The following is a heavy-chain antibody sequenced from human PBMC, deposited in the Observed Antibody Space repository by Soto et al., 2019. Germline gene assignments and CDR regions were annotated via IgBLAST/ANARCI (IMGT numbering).Heavy chain of an antibody. CDR1: GGSTSSDGYS. D-gene: IGHD1-26*01. CDR2: IYHSGTTT. CDR3: ARLGGSYAVPHFDY. Sequence: SETLSLTCAVSGGSTSSDGYSWSWIRQPPGKGLEWIGYIYHSGTTTNYNPSLKSRVTLSVDTSKNQFSLKLSSVTAADTAVYYCARLGGSYAVPHFDYWGQGTLVTVSS. V-gene: IGHV4-30-2*01. J-gene: IGHJ4*02.